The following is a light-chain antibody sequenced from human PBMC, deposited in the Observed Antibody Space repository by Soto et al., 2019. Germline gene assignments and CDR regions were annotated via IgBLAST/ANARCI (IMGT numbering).Light chain of an antibody. Sequence: DVQMTQSPSSVSASVGDRVTITCRASQHIGSWLAWYQQKPGKAPKLLIYAASTLQSGVTSRFSATVSGTEFSLTITSLQPEDFATYYCQQLFDSPITFGQGTRLEIK. V-gene: IGKV1D-12*01. J-gene: IGKJ5*01. CDR3: QQLFDSPIT. CDR1: QHIGSW. CDR2: AAS.